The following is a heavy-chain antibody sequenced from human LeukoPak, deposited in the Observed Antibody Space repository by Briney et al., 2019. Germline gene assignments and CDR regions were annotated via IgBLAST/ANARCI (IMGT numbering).Heavy chain of an antibody. Sequence: PSETLSLTCTVSGGSINNYYWSWIRQPAGKGLEWIGRIYSSGSTNYNPSLKSRVTMSVDTSKNQFSLKLSSVTAADTAVYYCARHTYYDFWSGYYGYYFDYWGQGTLVTVSS. CDR2: IYSSGST. CDR1: GGSINNYY. D-gene: IGHD3-3*01. CDR3: ARHTYYDFWSGYYGYYFDY. J-gene: IGHJ4*02. V-gene: IGHV4-4*07.